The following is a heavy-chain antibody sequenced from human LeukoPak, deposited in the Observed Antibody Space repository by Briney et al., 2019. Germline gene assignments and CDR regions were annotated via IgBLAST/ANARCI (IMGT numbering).Heavy chain of an antibody. J-gene: IGHJ4*02. Sequence: GGSLRLSCAASGFIFTNYFMSWVRQAPGKGLEWVASIKHDGSEKYYVDSVRGRFTISRDNTMNSLYLQMSSLRAEDTAVYYCATDRGWRTSGYYLYYFEYWGQGTRVTYSS. CDR3: ATDRGWRTSGYYLYYFEY. D-gene: IGHD3-3*01. CDR1: GFIFTNYF. CDR2: IKHDGSEK. V-gene: IGHV3-7*01.